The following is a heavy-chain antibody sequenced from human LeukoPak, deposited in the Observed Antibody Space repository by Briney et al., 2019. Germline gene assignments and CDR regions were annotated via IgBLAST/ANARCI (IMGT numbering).Heavy chain of an antibody. D-gene: IGHD3-10*01. CDR3: ARVGPNYYYMDV. CDR2: IYYSGST. CDR1: GGSISSGGYY. Sequence: SETLSLTCTVSGGSISSGGYYWSWIRQHPGKGLEWIGYIYYSGSTYYHPSLKSRVTISVDTSKNQFSLKLSSVTAADTAVYYCARVGPNYYYMDVWGKGTTVTVSS. J-gene: IGHJ6*03. V-gene: IGHV4-31*03.